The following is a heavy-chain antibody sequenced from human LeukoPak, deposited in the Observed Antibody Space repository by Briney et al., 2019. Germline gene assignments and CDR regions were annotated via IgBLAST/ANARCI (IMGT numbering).Heavy chain of an antibody. D-gene: IGHD2-15*01. V-gene: IGHV3-53*05. J-gene: IGHJ4*02. CDR1: GFTVSSNY. CDR2: IYSGGST. CDR3: AKDLGYCSGGSCYWDFDY. Sequence: GGSLRLSCAASGFTVSSNYMSWVRQAPGKGLEWVSVIYSGGSTYYADSVKGRFTISRDNSKNTLYLQMNSLRAEDTAVYYCAKDLGYCSGGSCYWDFDYWGQGALVTVSS.